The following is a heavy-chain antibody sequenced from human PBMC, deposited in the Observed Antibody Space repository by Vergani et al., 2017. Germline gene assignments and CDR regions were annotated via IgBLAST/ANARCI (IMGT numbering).Heavy chain of an antibody. V-gene: IGHV3-30*18. D-gene: IGHD6-6*01. CDR1: GFTFSSYG. CDR3: AKSRHPLRGFDY. J-gene: IGHJ4*02. Sequence: QVQLVESGGGVVQPGRSLRLSCAASGFTFSSYGMHWVRQAPGKGLEWVAVISYDGSNKYYADSVKGRFTISRDNSKNTLYLQMNSLRAEDTAVYYCAKSRHPLRGFDYWGQGTLVTVSS. CDR2: ISYDGSNK.